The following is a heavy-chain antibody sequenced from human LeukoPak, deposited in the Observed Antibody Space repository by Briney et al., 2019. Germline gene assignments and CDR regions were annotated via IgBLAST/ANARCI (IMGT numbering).Heavy chain of an antibody. CDR1: GGPISSNNYY. CDR2: IYYSGST. Sequence: SETLSLTCTVSGGPISSNNYYWGWIRQPPGKGLEWIGSIYYSGSTYYNPSLKSRVTISVDTSKNQFSLKLSSVTAADTAVYYCVNSSPGGGWLVSGNFDYWGQGTLVTVSS. V-gene: IGHV4-39*01. D-gene: IGHD6-19*01. CDR3: VNSSPGGGWLVSGNFDY. J-gene: IGHJ4*02.